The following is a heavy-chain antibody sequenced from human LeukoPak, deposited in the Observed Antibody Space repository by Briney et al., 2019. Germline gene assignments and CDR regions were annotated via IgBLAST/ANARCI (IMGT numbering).Heavy chain of an antibody. CDR3: AGGAWFGESTYFFDY. Sequence: SETLSLTCTVSGGSINSYYWSWIRQPPGKGLEWIGYIYYSGSTNYNPSLKSRVTISVDTSKNQFSLKLSSVTAADTAVYYCAGGAWFGESTYFFDYWGQGTLGTGSS. CDR1: GGSINSYY. V-gene: IGHV4-59*01. D-gene: IGHD3-10*01. J-gene: IGHJ4*02. CDR2: IYYSGST.